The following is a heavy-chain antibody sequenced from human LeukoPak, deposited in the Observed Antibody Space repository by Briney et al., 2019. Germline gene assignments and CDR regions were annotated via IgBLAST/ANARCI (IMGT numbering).Heavy chain of an antibody. J-gene: IGHJ6*03. CDR3: ARDGGVRGPDYYYYMDV. CDR2: ISSSGSTI. D-gene: IGHD3-10*01. V-gene: IGHV3-48*03. CDR1: GFTFSSYE. Sequence: GGSLRLSCAASGFTFSSYEMNWVRQAPGKGLEWVSYISSSGSTIYYADSVKGRFTISRDNAKNSLYLQMNSLRAEDTAVYYCARDGGVRGPDYYYYMDVWGKGTTVTISS.